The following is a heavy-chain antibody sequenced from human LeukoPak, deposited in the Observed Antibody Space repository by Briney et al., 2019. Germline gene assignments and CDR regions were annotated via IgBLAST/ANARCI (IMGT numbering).Heavy chain of an antibody. D-gene: IGHD6-6*01. V-gene: IGHV4-39*07. Sequence: SETLSLTCTVSGGSISSSSYYWGWIRQPPGKGLEWIGSIYYSGSTYYNPSLKSRVTISVDTSKNQFSLKLSSVTAADAAVYYCARARARATPFDYWGQGTLVTVSS. CDR3: ARARARATPFDY. J-gene: IGHJ4*02. CDR2: IYYSGST. CDR1: GGSISSSSYY.